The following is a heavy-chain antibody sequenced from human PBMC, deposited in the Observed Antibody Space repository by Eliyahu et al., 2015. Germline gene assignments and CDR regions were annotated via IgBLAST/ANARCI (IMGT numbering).Heavy chain of an antibody. V-gene: IGHV3-21*01. D-gene: IGHD2-2*01. CDR3: ARHRFGIVPGAIYSDY. CDR2: IGSSSSYI. Sequence: EVQLVESGGGLVKPGGSLRLSCAASGFPFSXYSLNWVRQAPGKGLGWVSSIGSSSSYIYYADSVKGRFTISRDNARNSLYLQMNSLRAEDTAVYYCARHRFGIVPGAIYSDYWGQGTLVTVSS. CDR1: GFPFSXYS. J-gene: IGHJ4*02.